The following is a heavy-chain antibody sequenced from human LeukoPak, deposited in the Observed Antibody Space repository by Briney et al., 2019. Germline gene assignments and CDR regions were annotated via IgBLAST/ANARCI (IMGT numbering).Heavy chain of an antibody. D-gene: IGHD2-8*01. CDR2: FDPEDGET. CDR3: ARGADIVLMVYARDVVTGYYGMDV. J-gene: IGHJ6*02. V-gene: IGHV1-24*01. CDR1: GYTLTELS. Sequence: ASVKVSCKVSGYTLTELSMHWVRQAPGKGLEWMGGFDPEDGETIYAQKFQGRVTITADESTSTAYMELSSLRSEDTAVYYCARGADIVLMVYARDVVTGYYGMDVWGQGTTVTVSS.